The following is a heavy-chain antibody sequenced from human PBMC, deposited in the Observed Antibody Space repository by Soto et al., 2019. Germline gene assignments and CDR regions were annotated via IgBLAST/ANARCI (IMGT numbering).Heavy chain of an antibody. J-gene: IGHJ6*02. Sequence: TGGSLRLSCAASGFTFSSYAMHWVRQAPGKGLEWVAVISYDGSNKYYADSVKGRFTISRDNSKNTLYLQMNSLRAEDTAVYYCARGGSSVYYYGMDVWGQGTTVTVSS. CDR1: GFTFSSYA. V-gene: IGHV3-30-3*01. D-gene: IGHD3-3*01. CDR2: ISYDGSNK. CDR3: ARGGSSVYYYGMDV.